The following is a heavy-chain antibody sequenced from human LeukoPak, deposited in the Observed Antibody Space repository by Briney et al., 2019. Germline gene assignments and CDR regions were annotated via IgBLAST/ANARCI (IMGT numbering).Heavy chain of an antibody. V-gene: IGHV3-23*01. D-gene: IGHD3-22*01. CDR2: ISGSGGST. J-gene: IGHJ4*02. Sequence: GGTLRLSRAASVFTLSSYAMSWVRHAPGKGLGWVSDISGSGGSTYYEDSVKGRLTISRDNSKTTLYLQRNGLRAEDTAVYYCAKGYDYYDSSGYFDYWGQRTLVTVSS. CDR3: AKGYDYYDSSGYFDY. CDR1: VFTLSSYA.